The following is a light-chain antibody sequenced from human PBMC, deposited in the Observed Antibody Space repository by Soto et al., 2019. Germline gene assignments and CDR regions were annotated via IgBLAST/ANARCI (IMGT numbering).Light chain of an antibody. CDR2: DDS. CDR1: QSISSW. V-gene: IGKV1-5*01. CDR3: QQYENYWT. Sequence: DIQRTQSPSSVSASVGDRVTLTCRASQSISSWLAWYQHKPGKAPKLLIYDDSNLDSGVPSRFSGSGSGTEFSLTISNLQPDDCATYYCQQYENYWTFGQVTQVEIK. J-gene: IGKJ1*01.